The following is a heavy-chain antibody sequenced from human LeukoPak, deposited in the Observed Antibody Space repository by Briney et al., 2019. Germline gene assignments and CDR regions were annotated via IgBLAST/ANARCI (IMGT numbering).Heavy chain of an antibody. Sequence: SETLSLTCTVSGGSISSYYWNLIRQPPGKGLEWIGYIYYSGNTNYNPSLKSRVTISVDKSKNQFSLKLSSVTAADTAVYYCASTIARDAFDIWGQGTMVTVSS. CDR2: IYYSGNT. D-gene: IGHD6-6*01. J-gene: IGHJ3*02. CDR1: GGSISSYY. V-gene: IGHV4-59*12. CDR3: ASTIARDAFDI.